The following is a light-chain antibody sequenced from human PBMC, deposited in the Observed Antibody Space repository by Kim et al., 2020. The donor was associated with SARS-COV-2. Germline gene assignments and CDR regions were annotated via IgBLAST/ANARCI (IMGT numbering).Light chain of an antibody. CDR1: QDINDY. CDR3: QQYDNLPRT. V-gene: IGKV1-33*01. Sequence: DIQLTQSPSSLSASVGDRVTITCQASQDINDYLNWYQQKPGKAPKLLIYDASNLETGVPSRFSGGQSGTDFTFTISSLQPEDVATYYCQQYDNLPRTFGQGTKLEI. J-gene: IGKJ2*01. CDR2: DAS.